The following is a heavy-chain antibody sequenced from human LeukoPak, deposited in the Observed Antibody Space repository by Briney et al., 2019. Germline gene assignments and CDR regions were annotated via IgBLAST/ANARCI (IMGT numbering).Heavy chain of an antibody. D-gene: IGHD3-9*01. CDR2: INPNSGGT. CDR1: GYTFTGYY. V-gene: IGHV1-2*02. CDR3: ARGSYYDILTGYSNWFDP. J-gene: IGHJ5*02. Sequence: ASVKVSYKASGYTFTGYYMHWVRQAPGQGLEWMGWINPNSGGTNYAQKFQGRVTMTRDTSISTAYMELSRLRSDDTAVCYCARGSYYDILTGYSNWFDPWGQGTLVTVSS.